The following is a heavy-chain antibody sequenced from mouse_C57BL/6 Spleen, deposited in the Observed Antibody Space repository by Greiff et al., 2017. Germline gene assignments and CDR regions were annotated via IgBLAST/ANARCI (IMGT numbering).Heavy chain of an antibody. CDR1: GFTFSVYG. D-gene: IGHD4-1*01. CDR3: AKNSNWDSFAY. Sequence: EVMLVESGGGLVKPGGSLKISCAASGFTFSVYGMHWVRQAPEKGLEWVAYISSGSSTIYYADTVKGRFTIHTDTTKTTLFLQMTSLRSEDTALYYCAKNSNWDSFAYWGQGTLVTVSA. CDR2: ISSGSSTI. V-gene: IGHV5-17*01. J-gene: IGHJ3*01.